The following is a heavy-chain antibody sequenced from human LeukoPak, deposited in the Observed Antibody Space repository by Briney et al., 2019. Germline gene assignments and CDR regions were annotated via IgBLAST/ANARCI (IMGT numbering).Heavy chain of an antibody. Sequence: GASVKVSCKASGYTFTGYYIHWVRQAPGQGLEWMGWINPKSGGTKYAQKFQGKVTMTRDTSISTVYMELSRLTFDDTAVYYCARGGFIVRGVIWWFDTWGQGTLVTVSS. J-gene: IGHJ5*02. CDR1: GYTFTGYY. CDR3: ARGGFIVRGVIWWFDT. D-gene: IGHD3-10*01. CDR2: INPKSGGT. V-gene: IGHV1-2*02.